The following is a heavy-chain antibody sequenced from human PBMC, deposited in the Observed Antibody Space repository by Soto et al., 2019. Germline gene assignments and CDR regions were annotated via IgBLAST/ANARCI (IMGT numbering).Heavy chain of an antibody. CDR3: ARSRSYYVEDFQK. CDR2: IYYSGLT. Sequence: SETLSLTCSVSGDSISTEGHYWSWIRQHPGKGLEWIGYIYYSGLTSYNPSLKSRVTISRATSKNQFYLKLSSVTAADTAVYYCARSRSYYVEDFQKWGQGTLVTVSS. CDR1: GDSISTEGHY. J-gene: IGHJ1*01. V-gene: IGHV4-31*03. D-gene: IGHD1-26*01.